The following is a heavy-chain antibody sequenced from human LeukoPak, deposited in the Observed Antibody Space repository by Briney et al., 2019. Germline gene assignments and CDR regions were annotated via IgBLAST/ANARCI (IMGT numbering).Heavy chain of an antibody. CDR2: ISSNGGST. CDR3: ARDPGYCSGGSCYELAPLDAFDI. J-gene: IGHJ3*02. CDR1: GFTFSSYA. Sequence: PGGSLRLSCAASGFTFSSYAMHWVRQAPGKGLEYVSAISSNGGSTYYANSVKGRFTISRDNSKNTLYLQMNSLRAEDTAVYYCARDPGYCSGGSCYELAPLDAFDIWGQGTMVTVSS. V-gene: IGHV3-64*01. D-gene: IGHD2-15*01.